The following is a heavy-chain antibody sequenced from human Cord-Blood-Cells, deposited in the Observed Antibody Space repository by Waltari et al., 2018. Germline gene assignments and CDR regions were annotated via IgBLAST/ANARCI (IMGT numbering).Heavy chain of an antibody. Sequence: QVQLVQSGAEVKKPGSSVKVSCKASAGTFTSYALSWVRQAPGQGLEWMGGIIPILGTANYAQKFQGRVTITADESTSTAYMELSSLRSEDTAVYYCARDRSIDIVATNWFDPWGQGTLVTVSS. CDR1: AGTFTSYA. D-gene: IGHD5-12*01. CDR3: ARDRSIDIVATNWFDP. J-gene: IGHJ5*02. CDR2: IIPILGTA. V-gene: IGHV1-69*01.